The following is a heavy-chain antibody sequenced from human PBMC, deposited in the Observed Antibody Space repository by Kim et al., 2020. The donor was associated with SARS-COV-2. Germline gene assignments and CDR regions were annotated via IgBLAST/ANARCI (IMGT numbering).Heavy chain of an antibody. J-gene: IGHJ4*02. Sequence: GGSLRLSCAASGFTFRGYSMNWVRQAPGKGLEWVSSISRDGSYIYYADSVKGRFTISRDNARDSLYLQMDSLRVGDTAVYFCTRDLPRAWGYLDYLGPG. CDR1: GFTFRGYS. CDR2: ISRDGSYI. V-gene: IGHV3-21*04. CDR3: TRDLPRAWGYLDY. D-gene: IGHD7-27*01.